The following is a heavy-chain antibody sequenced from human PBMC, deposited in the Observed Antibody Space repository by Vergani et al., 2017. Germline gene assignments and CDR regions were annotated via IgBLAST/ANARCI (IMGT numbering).Heavy chain of an antibody. CDR1: GGSISSYY. Sequence: QVQLRESGPGLVKPSETLSLTCTVSGGSISSYYWSWIRQPPGKGLEWIGYIYYPGSTNYNPSLKSRVTISVDTSKNQLSLKLTSVTAADTAVYYCARDQGGIYPLHAFDIWGQGTMVTVSS. D-gene: IGHD1-14*01. CDR2: IYYPGST. J-gene: IGHJ3*02. V-gene: IGHV4-59*01. CDR3: ARDQGGIYPLHAFDI.